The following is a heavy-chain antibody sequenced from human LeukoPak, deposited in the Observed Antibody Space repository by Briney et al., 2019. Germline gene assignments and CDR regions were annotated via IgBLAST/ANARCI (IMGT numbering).Heavy chain of an antibody. J-gene: IGHJ4*02. CDR3: ARRLRSGHVDY. D-gene: IGHD5-12*01. CDR2: IYTSGST. V-gene: IGHV4-4*09. Sequence: SETLSLTCTVSGGSISSYYWSWVRQPPGKGLEWIGYIYTSGSTNYNPSLKSRVTISVDTSKNQFSLKLSSVTAADTAVYYCARRLRSGHVDYWGQGTLVTVSS. CDR1: GGSISSYY.